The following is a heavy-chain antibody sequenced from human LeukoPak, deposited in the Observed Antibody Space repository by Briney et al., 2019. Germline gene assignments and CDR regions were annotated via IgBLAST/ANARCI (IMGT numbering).Heavy chain of an antibody. D-gene: IGHD3-10*01. CDR2: ISAGGGTT. V-gene: IGHV3-23*01. CDR3: AKDRDGGSNTRAKGFDY. Sequence: GGSLRLSCAASGFTFSTYAMSWVRQAPGEGLEWVSAISAGGGTTYYADSVNGRFTISRDKSTSTLFLQMHSLRVEDTALYYCAKDRDGGSNTRAKGFDYWGQGTPVTVSS. J-gene: IGHJ4*02. CDR1: GFTFSTYA.